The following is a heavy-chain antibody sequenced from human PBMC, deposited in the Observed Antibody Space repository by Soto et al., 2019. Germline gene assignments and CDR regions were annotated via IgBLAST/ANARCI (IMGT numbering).Heavy chain of an antibody. D-gene: IGHD2-15*01. CDR2: IIPIFGTA. V-gene: IGHV1-69*13. Sequence: GASVKVSCKASGGTFSSYAISWVRQAPGQGLEWMGGIIPIFGTANYAQKFQGRVTITADESTSTAYMELSSLRSEDTAVYYCARVPRGYCSGGSCYSEQYYFDYWGQGTLVTVSS. J-gene: IGHJ4*02. CDR1: GGTFSSYA. CDR3: ARVPRGYCSGGSCYSEQYYFDY.